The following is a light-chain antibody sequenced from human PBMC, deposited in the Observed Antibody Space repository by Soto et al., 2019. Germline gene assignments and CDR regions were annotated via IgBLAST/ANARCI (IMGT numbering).Light chain of an antibody. Sequence: QYALTQPPSVSGAPGQSITISCTGSNSDIGSDDFVSWYQQHPGTAPKFMFYEVSNRPSGVSKRFSGSKSGNTASLTISGLQAEDEADYYCRSYTNRSTLVVFGGGTKLTVL. CDR3: RSYTNRSTLVV. V-gene: IGLV2-14*01. J-gene: IGLJ2*01. CDR2: EVS. CDR1: NSDIGSDDF.